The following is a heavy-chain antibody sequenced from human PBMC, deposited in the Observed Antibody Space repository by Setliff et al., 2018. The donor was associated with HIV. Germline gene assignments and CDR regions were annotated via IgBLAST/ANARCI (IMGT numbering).Heavy chain of an antibody. V-gene: IGHV4-38-2*01. CDR3: AGGPGTTSIDY. CDR1: GYSISSGYY. CDR2: INHSGST. Sequence: SSETLSLTCAVSGYSISSGYYWGWIRQPPGKGLEWIGEINHSGSTNYNPSLKSRVTISVDTSKNQFSLKLSSVTAADTAVYYCAGGPGTTSIDYWAQGTLVTVSS. D-gene: IGHD1-26*01. J-gene: IGHJ4*02.